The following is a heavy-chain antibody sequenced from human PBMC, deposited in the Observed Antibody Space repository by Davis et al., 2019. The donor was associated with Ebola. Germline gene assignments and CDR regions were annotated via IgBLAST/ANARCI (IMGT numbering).Heavy chain of an antibody. CDR1: GFTFSSYW. D-gene: IGHD5-12*01. V-gene: IGHV3-74*01. CDR2: INSDGSST. CDR3: ARATPWLPPVY. J-gene: IGHJ4*02. Sequence: HTGGSLRLSCAASGFTFSSYWMHWVRQAPGKGLVWVSRINSDGSSTSYADSVKGRFTISRDNAKNSLYLQMNSLRAEDTAVYYCARATPWLPPVYWGQGTLVTVSS.